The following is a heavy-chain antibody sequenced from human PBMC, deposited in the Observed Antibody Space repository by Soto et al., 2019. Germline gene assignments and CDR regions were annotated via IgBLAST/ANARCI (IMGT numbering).Heavy chain of an antibody. Sequence: EVQLLESGGGLVQPGGSLRLSCAASGFTFSSYAMSWVRQAPGTGMEWVAAISGSGGSTYYADSVKGRFTISRENSKNTLYLQMNSLSAEDAAVYYCAKDLVGSNADYYDYWGQGTLFTVSS. D-gene: IGHD2-15*01. CDR3: AKDLVGSNADYYDY. J-gene: IGHJ4*02. CDR2: ISGSGGST. V-gene: IGHV3-23*01. CDR1: GFTFSSYA.